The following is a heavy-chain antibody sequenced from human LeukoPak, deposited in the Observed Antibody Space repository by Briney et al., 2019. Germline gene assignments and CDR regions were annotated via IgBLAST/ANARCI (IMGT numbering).Heavy chain of an antibody. Sequence: GGSLRLSCAASGFTFSSYWMHWVRQAPGKGLVWVSRINSDGSSTSYADSVKGRFTISRDNAKNTLYLQMNSLRAEDTAVYYCARFPGYSSGWYYFDYWGQGTLVIVSS. V-gene: IGHV3-74*01. D-gene: IGHD6-19*01. J-gene: IGHJ4*02. CDR2: INSDGSST. CDR3: ARFPGYSSGWYYFDY. CDR1: GFTFSSYW.